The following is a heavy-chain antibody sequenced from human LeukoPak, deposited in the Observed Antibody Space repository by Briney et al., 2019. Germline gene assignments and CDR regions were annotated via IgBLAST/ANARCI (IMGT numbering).Heavy chain of an antibody. V-gene: IGHV4-39*01. J-gene: IGHJ4*02. CDR2: IYYSGIT. CDR3: ARHSYYFDY. CDR1: GGSISSSSYY. Sequence: SETLSLTCTVSGGSISSSSYYWGWIRQPPGKGLEWIGSIYYSGITYYNPSLKSRVTISVDTSKNQFSLKLSSVTAADTAVYYCARHSYYFDYWGQGTLVTVSS.